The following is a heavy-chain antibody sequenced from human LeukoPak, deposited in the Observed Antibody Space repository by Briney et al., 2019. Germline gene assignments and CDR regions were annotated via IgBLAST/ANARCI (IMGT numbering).Heavy chain of an antibody. CDR1: GGSFSNYY. J-gene: IGHJ5*02. D-gene: IGHD2-15*01. V-gene: IGHV4-34*01. Sequence: SETLSLTCAVYGGSFSNYYWSWIRQSPGKGLEWIGEINHSGSTYYNPSLKSRVTMSVDTSKNQFSLNLSSVTAADTAVYYCAREDDDNWFDPWGQGTLVTVSS. CDR3: AREDDDNWFDP. CDR2: INHSGST.